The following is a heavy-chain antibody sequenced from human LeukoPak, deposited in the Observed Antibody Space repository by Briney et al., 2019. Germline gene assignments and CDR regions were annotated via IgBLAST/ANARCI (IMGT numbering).Heavy chain of an antibody. V-gene: IGHV1-24*01. Sequence: ASVKVSCKVSGYTLTELSMHWVRQAPGKGLEWMGGFDPEDGETIYAQKFQGRVTMTEDTSTDTAYMELSSLRSEDTAVYYCATDRGYSYGMGVWGQGTTVTVSS. J-gene: IGHJ6*02. D-gene: IGHD5-18*01. CDR1: GYTLTELS. CDR3: ATDRGYSYGMGV. CDR2: FDPEDGET.